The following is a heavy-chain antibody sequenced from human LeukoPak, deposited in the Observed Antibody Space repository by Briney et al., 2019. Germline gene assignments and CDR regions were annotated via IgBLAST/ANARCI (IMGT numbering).Heavy chain of an antibody. CDR2: ISPYNGNT. CDR3: ARADYDILTTAPPRYIEY. V-gene: IGHV1-18*01. CDR1: GYTFTTYG. J-gene: IGHJ4*02. Sequence: GASVKVSCKASGYTFTTYGINWVRQAPGQGLEWVGWISPYNGNTNYGQSVQGRVTMTTDTSTTTAYMELRSLKSDDTVVYYCARADYDILTTAPPRYIEYWGRGTPVTVSS. D-gene: IGHD3-9*01.